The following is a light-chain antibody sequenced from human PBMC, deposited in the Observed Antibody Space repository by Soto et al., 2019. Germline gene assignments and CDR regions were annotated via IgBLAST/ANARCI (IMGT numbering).Light chain of an antibody. Sequence: DIQMTQSPSTLSASVGDRVTITCRASQSISSWLAWYQQKPGKAPKLLIYDASSLESGVPSTFSGRGSGTEFTLTISSLQPEDIAVYSCQHYNNWPWTFGPGTKVDIK. CDR1: QSISSW. CDR3: QHYNNWPWT. CDR2: DAS. J-gene: IGKJ1*01. V-gene: IGKV1-5*01.